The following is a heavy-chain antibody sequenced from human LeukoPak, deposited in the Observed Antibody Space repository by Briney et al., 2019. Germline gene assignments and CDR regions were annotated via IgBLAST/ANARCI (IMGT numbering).Heavy chain of an antibody. D-gene: IGHD3-22*01. CDR1: GGSFSGYY. CDR2: INHSGST. V-gene: IGHV4-34*01. J-gene: IGHJ6*02. Sequence: SETLSLTCAVYGGSFSGYYWSWIRQPPGKGLEWIGEINHSGSTNYNPSLKSRVTISVDTSKNQFSLKLSSVTAADTAVYYCARVWLIYGMDVWGQGTTVTVSS. CDR3: ARVWLIYGMDV.